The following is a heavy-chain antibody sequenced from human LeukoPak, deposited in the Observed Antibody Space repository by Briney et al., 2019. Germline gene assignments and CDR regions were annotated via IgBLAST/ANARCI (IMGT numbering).Heavy chain of an antibody. V-gene: IGHV3-23*01. CDR3: AKAHQWLPYFDY. CDR1: GFSFSGYA. CDR2: ITASGGST. J-gene: IGHJ4*02. Sequence: GGSLRLSCAASGFSFSGYAMSWVRQAPGKGLEWVSAITASGGSTYYADSVKGRFTISRDNSKNTLYLQMNSLRAEDTALYYCAKAHQWLPYFDYWGQGTLVTVSS. D-gene: IGHD6-19*01.